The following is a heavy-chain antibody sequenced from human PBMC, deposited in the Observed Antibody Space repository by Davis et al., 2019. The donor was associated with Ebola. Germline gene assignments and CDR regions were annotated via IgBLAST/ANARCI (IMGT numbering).Heavy chain of an antibody. CDR2: IRSKANSYAT. V-gene: IGHV3-73*01. D-gene: IGHD6-19*01. CDR1: GFTFSGSA. CDR3: TSEGGGSSGWYRVEGGDY. J-gene: IGHJ4*02. Sequence: GEFLKISCAASGFTFSGSAMHWVRQASGKGLEWVGRIRSKANSYATAYAASVKGRFTISRDDSKNTAYLQMNSLKTEDTAVYYCTSEGGGSSGWYRVEGGDYWGQGTLVTVSS.